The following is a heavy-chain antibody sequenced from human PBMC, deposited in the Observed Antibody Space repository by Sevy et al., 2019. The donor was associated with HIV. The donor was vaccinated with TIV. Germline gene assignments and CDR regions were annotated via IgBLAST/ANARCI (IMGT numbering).Heavy chain of an antibody. J-gene: IGHJ4*02. CDR2: ISSNGGST. Sequence: GGSLRLSCAASGFSFSSYALHWVRQAPGKGLEYVSAISSNGGSTYYADSVKGRFTNSRDNSKNTLYLQMGGLSVEDMALYYGAGEGVGGYSYSLDYWGQGTLVTVSS. D-gene: IGHD5-18*01. CDR3: AGEGVGGYSYSLDY. CDR1: GFSFSSYA. V-gene: IGHV3-64*02.